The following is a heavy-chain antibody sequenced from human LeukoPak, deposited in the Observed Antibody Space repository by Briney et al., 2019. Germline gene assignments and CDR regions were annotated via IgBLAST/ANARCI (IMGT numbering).Heavy chain of an antibody. CDR3: ARAHFLYCSSTSCLFDY. D-gene: IGHD2-2*01. J-gene: IGHJ4*02. V-gene: IGHV1-2*04. CDR2: INPNSGGT. CDR1: GYTFTDYY. Sequence: ASVKVSCKASGYTFTDYYMHWVRLAPGQGLEWMGGINPNSGGTNYVQKFQGWVTMTRDTSINTAYMELSRLTSDDTAVYYCARAHFLYCSSTSCLFDYWGQGTLVTVSS.